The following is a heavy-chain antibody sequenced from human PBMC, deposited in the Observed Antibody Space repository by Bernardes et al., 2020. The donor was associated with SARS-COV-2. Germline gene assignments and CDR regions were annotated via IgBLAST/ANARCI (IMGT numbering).Heavy chain of an antibody. D-gene: IGHD3-3*01. Sequence: SETLSLTCTVSGGSISSGGYYWSWNRQHTGKGLEWIGCIDYSGSTYYNPSLKSRVTISVDASKNQFSLKLSSVTAADTAVYYCARAGASTIFGVVAHFDYWGQGTLVTVSS. CDR1: GGSISSGGYY. CDR2: IDYSGST. CDR3: ARAGASTIFGVVAHFDY. J-gene: IGHJ4*02. V-gene: IGHV4-31*03.